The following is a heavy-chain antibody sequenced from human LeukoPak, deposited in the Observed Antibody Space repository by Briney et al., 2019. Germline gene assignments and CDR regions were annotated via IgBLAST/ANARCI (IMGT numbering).Heavy chain of an antibody. J-gene: IGHJ4*02. Sequence: ASVKVSCKASGYTFTDYYMHWVRQAPGQGLEWMGWINPNSGGTNYAQKFQGRVTMTRDTSISTAYMELSRLRSDDTAVYYCAKDLRRDSSGWNSQAVLDYWGQGTLVTVSS. CDR1: GYTFTDYY. CDR2: INPNSGGT. CDR3: AKDLRRDSSGWNSQAVLDY. V-gene: IGHV1-2*02. D-gene: IGHD6-19*01.